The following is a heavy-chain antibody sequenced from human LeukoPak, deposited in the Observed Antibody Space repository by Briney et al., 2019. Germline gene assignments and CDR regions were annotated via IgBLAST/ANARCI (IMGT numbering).Heavy chain of an antibody. J-gene: IGHJ4*02. CDR3: VRRAGGYSHPYDY. Sequence: GGSLRLSCAASGFTYSNYAMNWVRQAPGKGLEWVSLIYSGGGTYYADSVRGRFTISRDDSRNTLYLQMNSLRAEDTAVYYCVRRAGGYSHPYDYWGQGTLVTVSS. D-gene: IGHD4-23*01. V-gene: IGHV3-53*01. CDR2: IYSGGGT. CDR1: GFTYSNYA.